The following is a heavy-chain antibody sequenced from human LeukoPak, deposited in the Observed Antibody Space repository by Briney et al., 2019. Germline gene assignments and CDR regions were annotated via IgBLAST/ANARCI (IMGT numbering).Heavy chain of an antibody. V-gene: IGHV3-21*01. CDR3: ARSYSSSRGTFDY. D-gene: IGHD6-6*01. J-gene: IGHJ4*02. Sequence: GGSLRLSCAASGFTFSSYGMNWVRQAPGKGLEWVSSITSSSSYIYYADSVKGRFTISRDNAKNSLYLQMNSLRAEDTAVYYRARSYSSSRGTFDYWGQGTLVTVSS. CDR1: GFTFSSYG. CDR2: ITSSSSYI.